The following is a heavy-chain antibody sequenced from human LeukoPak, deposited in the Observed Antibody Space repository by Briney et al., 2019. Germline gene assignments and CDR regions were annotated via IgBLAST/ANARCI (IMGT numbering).Heavy chain of an antibody. CDR1: GFPFSIRV. CDR3: ARDYDWALDF. D-gene: IGHD3-9*01. J-gene: IGHJ4*02. CDR2: INHNGEAI. Sequence: GGSLRLSCAASGFPFSIRVMSWVRQAPGKGLEWIAYINHNGEAIYYPEFVKGRSIISRDNAKNTLFLQMNDLRDEDTAVYYCARDYDWALDFWGQGTRVTVSS. V-gene: IGHV3-48*02.